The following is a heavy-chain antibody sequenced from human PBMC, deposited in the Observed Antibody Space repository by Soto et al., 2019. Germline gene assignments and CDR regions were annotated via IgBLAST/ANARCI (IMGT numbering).Heavy chain of an antibody. D-gene: IGHD1-26*01. CDR3: ARAVSGSIRYFDY. J-gene: IGHJ4*02. CDR1: GFTFSLYS. V-gene: IGHV3-23*01. Sequence: EVQLLESGGGLVQPGGSLRLSCAASGFTFSLYSMTWVRQAPGKGLEWFSLLTGSGVTTYYADSVKGRFTISRDNSKSTIYLQMNTLRADDTAVYYCARAVSGSIRYFDYWGQGTLVTVSS. CDR2: LTGSGVTT.